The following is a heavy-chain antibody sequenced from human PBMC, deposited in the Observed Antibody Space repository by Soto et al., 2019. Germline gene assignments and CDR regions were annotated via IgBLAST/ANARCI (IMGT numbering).Heavy chain of an antibody. CDR1: GFTFSYYW. CDR3: ARDLYDSSGSLDS. Sequence: GGSLRLSCAASGFTFSYYWMHWVRQAPGKGLVWVSYISSHSSNTYYTDSVKGRFTISRDNAKNSLYLQMNSLRAEDTAVYYCARDLYDSSGSLDSWGQGTLVTVS. CDR2: ISSHSSNT. D-gene: IGHD3-22*01. J-gene: IGHJ4*02. V-gene: IGHV3-21*01.